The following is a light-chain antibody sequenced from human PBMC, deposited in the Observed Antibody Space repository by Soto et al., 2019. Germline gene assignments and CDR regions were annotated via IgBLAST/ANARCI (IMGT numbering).Light chain of an antibody. CDR3: QQSYTTPLT. V-gene: IGKV1-39*01. CDR2: DVF. Sequence: DIQMTQSPSSLSASVGDRVTITCRASQNINNYLNWYQHKPGQAPKVLIYDVFTLQSGVPSRFSGSGSGTFFTLTISSLQPEDFETYYCQQSYTTPLTFGGGPKVEIK. J-gene: IGKJ4*01. CDR1: QNINNY.